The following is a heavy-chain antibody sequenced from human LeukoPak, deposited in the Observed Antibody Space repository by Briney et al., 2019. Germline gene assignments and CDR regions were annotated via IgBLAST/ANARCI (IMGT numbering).Heavy chain of an antibody. J-gene: IGHJ6*03. V-gene: IGHV4-59*01. CDR2: IYYSGST. CDR3: ARDHSYDILTGYTYYYMDV. CDR1: GGSISSYY. D-gene: IGHD3-9*01. Sequence: SETLSLTCTVSGGSISSYYWSWIRQPPGKGLEWIGYIYYSGSTNYNPSLKSRVTISVDTSKNQFSLKLSSVTAADTAVYYCARDHSYDILTGYTYYYMDVWGKGTTVTVSS.